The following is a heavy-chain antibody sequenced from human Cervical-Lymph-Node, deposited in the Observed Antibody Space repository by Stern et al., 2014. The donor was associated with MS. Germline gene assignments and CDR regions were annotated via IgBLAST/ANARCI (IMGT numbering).Heavy chain of an antibody. CDR3: AKDRSWESSGYYDYYHYYGMDV. J-gene: IGHJ6*02. CDR2: ISYDGSNK. Sequence: VQLEESGGGVVQPGRSLRLSCAASGFIFSSNGMHWVRQAPGKGLEWVAVISYDGSNKYYADSVKGRFTISRDNSKNTLYLQMNSLRADDTAVYYCAKDRSWESSGYYDYYHYYGMDVWGQGTTVTVSS. CDR1: GFIFSSNG. V-gene: IGHV3-30*18. D-gene: IGHD3-22*01.